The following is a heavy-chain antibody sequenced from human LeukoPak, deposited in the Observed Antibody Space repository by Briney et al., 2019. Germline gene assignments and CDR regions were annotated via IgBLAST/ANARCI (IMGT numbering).Heavy chain of an antibody. CDR3: ARAYDTSGYYPGY. CDR1: GYSFSSFG. Sequence: ASLKLSCKTSGYSFSSFGVTWVRQAPGQGLEWVGWISAYDGSTNYAPKFQGKVTMTTDTSTNTAYMELRSLRSDDTAVYYWARAYDTSGYYPGYWGQGTLVTVSS. V-gene: IGHV1-18*04. CDR2: ISAYDGST. D-gene: IGHD3-22*01. J-gene: IGHJ4*02.